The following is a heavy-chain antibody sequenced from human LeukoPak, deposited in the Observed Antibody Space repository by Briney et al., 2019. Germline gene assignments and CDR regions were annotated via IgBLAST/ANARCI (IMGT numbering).Heavy chain of an antibody. CDR2: IRYDGSNK. V-gene: IGHV3-30*02. D-gene: IGHD4-17*01. J-gene: IGHJ5*02. CDR1: GFTFSSYG. CDR3: AKDLSTVTTVNWFDP. Sequence: PGGFLRLSCAASGFTFSSYGMHWVRQAPGKGLEWVAFIRYDGSNKYYADSVKGRFTISRDNSKNTLYLQMNSLRAEDTAVYYCAKDLSTVTTVNWFDPWGQGTLVTVSS.